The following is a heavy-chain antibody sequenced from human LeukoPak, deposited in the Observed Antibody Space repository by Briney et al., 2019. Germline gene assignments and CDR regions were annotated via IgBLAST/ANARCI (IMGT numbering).Heavy chain of an antibody. CDR1: GYTFTNYV. J-gene: IGHJ5*02. CDR2: ISAYNGNT. CDR3: AKNYGDAINSFFDP. V-gene: IGHV1-18*01. D-gene: IGHD4-17*01. Sequence: GASVKVSCKVSGYTFTNYVINWVRQAPGQGLEWMGWISAYNGNTNYAQKLQGRVTMTTDTSTSTAYMELRSLRSDDTAVYYCAKNYGDAINSFFDPWGQGTLVTVSS.